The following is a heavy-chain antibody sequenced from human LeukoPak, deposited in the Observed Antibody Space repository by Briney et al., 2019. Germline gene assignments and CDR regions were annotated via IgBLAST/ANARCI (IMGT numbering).Heavy chain of an antibody. CDR3: AKDMVFRSGWYGWFDP. CDR2: ISWNSGSI. D-gene: IGHD6-19*01. CDR1: GFTFDDYV. J-gene: IGHJ5*02. Sequence: GGSLRLSCAASGFTFDDYVMHWVRQAPGKGLEWVSGISWNSGSIGYADSVKGRFTISRDNAKNSLYLQMNSLRAEDTALYYCAKDMVFRSGWYGWFDPWGQGTLVTVSS. V-gene: IGHV3-9*01.